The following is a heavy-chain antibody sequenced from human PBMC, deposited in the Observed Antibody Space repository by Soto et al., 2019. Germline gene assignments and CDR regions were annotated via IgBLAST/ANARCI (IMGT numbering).Heavy chain of an antibody. CDR2: ISYDGSNK. CDR1: GFTFSSYG. V-gene: IGHV3-30*18. Sequence: GGSLRLSCAASGFTFSSYGMHWVRQAPGKGLEWVAVISYDGSNKYYADSVKGRFTISRDNSKNTLYLQMNSLRAEDTAVYYCANAPWHIPSSQLPPLFVGMDVWGQGTTVTVSS. J-gene: IGHJ6*02. D-gene: IGHD2-2*01. CDR3: ANAPWHIPSSQLPPLFVGMDV.